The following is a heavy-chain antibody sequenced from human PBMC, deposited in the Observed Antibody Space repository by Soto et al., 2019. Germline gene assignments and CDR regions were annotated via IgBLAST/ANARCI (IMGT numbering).Heavy chain of an antibody. V-gene: IGHV4-34*01. CDR1: GWSFSGYY. CDR2: INHSGTI. CDR3: ARADRTLVTSYSLDV. J-gene: IGHJ6*02. D-gene: IGHD2-21*02. Sequence: PXETLSLTCSVDGWSFSGYYWTWIRQPPGKGLEWIGEINHSGTINFNPSLKSRLTISLDTSKKHFSLKLSSVTDADTAAYYCARADRTLVTSYSLDVWGQGTTVTVSS.